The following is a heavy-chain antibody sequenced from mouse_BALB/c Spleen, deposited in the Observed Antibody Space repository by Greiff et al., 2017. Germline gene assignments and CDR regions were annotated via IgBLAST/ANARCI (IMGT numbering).Heavy chain of an antibody. V-gene: IGHV2-6-7*01. J-gene: IGHJ4*01. CDR3: ARERDVYAMDY. CDR2: IWGDGST. CDR1: GFSLTGYG. Sequence: VKLMESGPGLVAPSQSLSITCTVSGFSLTGYGVNWVRQPPGKGLEWLGMIWGDGSTDYNSALISRLSIRKDNSKSQVFLQMNSLQTDDTARYYCARERDVYAMDYWGQGTSVTVSS.